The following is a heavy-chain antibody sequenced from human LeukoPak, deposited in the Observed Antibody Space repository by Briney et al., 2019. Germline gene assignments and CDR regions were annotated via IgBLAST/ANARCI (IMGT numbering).Heavy chain of an antibody. CDR1: GFTFSNYN. V-gene: IGHV3-21*01. CDR3: ARALWSGPVYYGMDV. CDR2: ISSTSSYI. Sequence: GGSLRLSCAASGFTFSNYNFYWVRQAPGKGLEWVSSISSTSSYIYYADSMKGRFTISRDNAKNSLYLQMNSLRAEDTAVYYCARALWSGPVYYGMDVWGRGTTVTVSS. D-gene: IGHD3-10*01. J-gene: IGHJ6*02.